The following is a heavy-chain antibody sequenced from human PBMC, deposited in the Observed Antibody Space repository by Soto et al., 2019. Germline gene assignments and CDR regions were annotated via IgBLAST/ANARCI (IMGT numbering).Heavy chain of an antibody. CDR1: GGSISSYY. CDR2: IYYSGST. Sequence: ASETLSLTCTVSGGSISSYYWSWIRQPPGKGLEWIGYIYYSGSTNYNPSLKSRVTISVDTSKNQFSLKLSSVTAADTAVYYCARDRWGADYYYYYGMDVWGQGTTVTVSS. CDR3: ARDRWGADYYYYYGMDV. V-gene: IGHV4-59*01. J-gene: IGHJ6*02. D-gene: IGHD1-26*01.